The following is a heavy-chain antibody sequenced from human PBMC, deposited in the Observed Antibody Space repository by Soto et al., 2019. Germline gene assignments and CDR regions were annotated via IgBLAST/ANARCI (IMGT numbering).Heavy chain of an antibody. CDR1: GGSISSSSYY. V-gene: IGHV4-39*01. CDR3: ARPDYGSGSYDSIFDP. D-gene: IGHD3-10*01. Sequence: SETLSLTCTVSGGSISSSSYYWGWIRQPPGKGLEWIGSIYYSGSTYYNPSLKSRVTISVDTSKNQFSLKLSSVTAADTAVYYCARPDYGSGSYDSIFDPWGQGTLVTVSS. J-gene: IGHJ5*02. CDR2: IYYSGST.